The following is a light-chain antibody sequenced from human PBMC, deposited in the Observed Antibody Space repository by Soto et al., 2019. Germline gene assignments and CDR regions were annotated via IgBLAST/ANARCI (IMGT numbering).Light chain of an antibody. CDR3: QQYNNWPWT. Sequence: ETVMTQSPATLSVSPGERATLSCRASQSININLAWYQQKPGQAPRLLIYGESARATGIPARFSGTGSGTESTLTISSLQSEDFAVYYCQQYNNWPWTFGQGTKVESK. CDR2: GES. J-gene: IGKJ1*01. CDR1: QSININ. V-gene: IGKV3-15*01.